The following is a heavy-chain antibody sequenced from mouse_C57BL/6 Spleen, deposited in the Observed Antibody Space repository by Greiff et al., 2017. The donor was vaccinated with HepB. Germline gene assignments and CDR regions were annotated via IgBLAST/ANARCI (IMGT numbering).Heavy chain of an antibody. J-gene: IGHJ2*01. CDR1: GFTFSSYA. V-gene: IGHV5-4*01. CDR2: ISDGGSYT. CDR3: ARDRLSWDY. Sequence: DVKLVESGGGLVKPGGSLKLSCAASGFTFSSYAMSWVRQTPEKRLEWVATISDGGSYTYYPDNVKGRFTISRDNAKNNLYLQMSHLKSEDTAMYYCARDRLSWDYWGQGTTLTVSS.